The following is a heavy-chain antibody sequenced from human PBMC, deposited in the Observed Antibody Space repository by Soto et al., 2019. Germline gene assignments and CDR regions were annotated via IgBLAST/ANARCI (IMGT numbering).Heavy chain of an antibody. D-gene: IGHD3-10*01. CDR3: AKWGGAGGSRTFDY. V-gene: IGHV3-23*01. J-gene: IGHJ4*02. CDR1: GFTFSNAG. CDR2: ITTSGDRT. Sequence: EVQLLESGGGLVQPGVSLRLSCAASGFTFSNAGMSWVRQPPGKGLEWVSTITTSGDRTFYADSVEGRFTISRDNSKNTLFLQINSLRAEDTAVYYCAKWGGAGGSRTFDYWGQGTLVTVSS.